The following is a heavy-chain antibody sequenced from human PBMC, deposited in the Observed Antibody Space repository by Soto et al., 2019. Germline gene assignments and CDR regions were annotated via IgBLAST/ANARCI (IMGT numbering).Heavy chain of an antibody. J-gene: IGHJ6*02. CDR3: GRLSGGYGYNYGMDV. CDR1: GYSFTNYW. CDR2: IYPGDSDT. V-gene: IGHV5-51*01. Sequence: PGESLKISCKGSGYSFTNYWIGWVRQVPGKGLEWMGIIYPGDSDTRYSPSFQGQVTISADKSISTAYLQWSSLKASDTAMYYCGRLSGGYGYNYGMDVWGQGTTVTVSS. D-gene: IGHD5-12*01.